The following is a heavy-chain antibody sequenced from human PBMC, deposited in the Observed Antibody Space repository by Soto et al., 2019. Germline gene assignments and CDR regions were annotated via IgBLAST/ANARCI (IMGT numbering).Heavy chain of an antibody. V-gene: IGHV1-69*13. CDR1: GGTFSSYA. CDR3: ARDYYDFWSGPASGWFDP. J-gene: IGHJ5*02. CDR2: IIPIFGTA. D-gene: IGHD3-3*01. Sequence: GASVKVSCKASGGTFSSYAISWVRQAPGQGLEWMGGIIPIFGTANYAQKFQGRVTITADESTSTAYMELSSLRSEDTAVYYCARDYYDFWSGPASGWFDPWGQGTLVTSPQ.